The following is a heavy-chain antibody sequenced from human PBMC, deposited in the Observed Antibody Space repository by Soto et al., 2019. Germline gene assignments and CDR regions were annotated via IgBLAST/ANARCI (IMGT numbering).Heavy chain of an antibody. CDR3: ARENPPETGSYYDY. D-gene: IGHD1-26*01. V-gene: IGHV1-3*01. CDR2: IKAANGYT. J-gene: IGHJ4*02. Sequence: ASVKVSCKASGYTFTRYTLHWVRQAPGQRLEWMGWIKAANGYTDYSQKLQGRVTITRDTSASTAYMELSSLRSEDTAVYFCARENPPETGSYYDYWGQGTLVTVSS. CDR1: GYTFTRYT.